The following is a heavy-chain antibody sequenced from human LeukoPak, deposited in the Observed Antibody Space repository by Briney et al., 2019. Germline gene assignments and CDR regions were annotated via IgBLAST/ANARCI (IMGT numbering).Heavy chain of an antibody. CDR2: IWYDGSNK. CDR3: ARDENHYFDY. CDR1: GFTFSTYV. V-gene: IGHV3-33*08. Sequence: PGGSLRLSCAASGFTFSTYVISWVRQAPGKGLEWVAVIWYDGSNKYYADSVKGRFTISRDNSENTLYLQMNSLRAEDTAIYYCARDENHYFDYWGQGTLVTVSS. J-gene: IGHJ4*02.